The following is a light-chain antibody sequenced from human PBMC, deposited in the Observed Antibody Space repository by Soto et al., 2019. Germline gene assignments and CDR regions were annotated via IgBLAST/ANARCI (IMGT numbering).Light chain of an antibody. V-gene: IGLV2-14*01. J-gene: IGLJ1*01. CDR1: SGDIGSYNR. CDR2: EVT. CDR3: SSYTNINTRACV. Sequence: QSALTQPASVSGSPGQSITISCTGTSGDIGSYNRVSWYQQHPGKAPKLIIYEVTDRPSGVPNRFSGSKSGNTASLTISGLQAEDEAEYYCSSYTNINTRACVFGTGTKVTVL.